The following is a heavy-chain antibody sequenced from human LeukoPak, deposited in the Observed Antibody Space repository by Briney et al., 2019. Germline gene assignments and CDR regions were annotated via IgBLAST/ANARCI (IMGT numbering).Heavy chain of an antibody. V-gene: IGHV1-2*02. J-gene: IGHJ4*02. Sequence: GASVKVSCKTSGYTFTGYYMHWVRQAPGQGLEWMGWINSNSGGTNYAQKFQGRVTMTRDTSISTAFMELSRLRSDDTAVYYCARNTATDLYYFDYWGQGTLVTVSS. CDR3: ARNTATDLYYFDY. CDR1: GYTFTGYY. CDR2: INSNSGGT. D-gene: IGHD5-18*01.